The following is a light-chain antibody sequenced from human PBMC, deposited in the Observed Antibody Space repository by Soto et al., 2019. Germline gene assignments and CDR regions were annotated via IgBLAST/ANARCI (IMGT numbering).Light chain of an antibody. V-gene: IGLV1-44*01. Sequence: QTVVTQPPSASGTPGQRVTISCSGSSSNIRSNTVNWYRQLPGAAPKLLIYSNNQRPSGVPDRFSGSKSGTSASLAISGLQSEDEADFYCAAWDDSLNGYVFATGTKVTVL. J-gene: IGLJ1*01. CDR2: SNN. CDR3: AAWDDSLNGYV. CDR1: SSNIRSNT.